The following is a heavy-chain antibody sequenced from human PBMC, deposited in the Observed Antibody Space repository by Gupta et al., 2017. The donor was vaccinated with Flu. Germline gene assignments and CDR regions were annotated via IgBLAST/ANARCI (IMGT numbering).Heavy chain of an antibody. D-gene: IGHD6-19*01. CDR2: ISSSSSYI. CDR1: GFTFSSYS. Sequence: EVQLVESGGGLVKPGGSLRLSCAASGFTFSSYSMNWVRQAPGKGLEWVSSISSSSSYIYYADSVKGRFTISRDNAKNSLYLQMNSLRAEDTAVYYCAREDSSGRGGFDPWGQGTLVTVSS. CDR3: AREDSSGRGGFDP. V-gene: IGHV3-21*01. J-gene: IGHJ5*02.